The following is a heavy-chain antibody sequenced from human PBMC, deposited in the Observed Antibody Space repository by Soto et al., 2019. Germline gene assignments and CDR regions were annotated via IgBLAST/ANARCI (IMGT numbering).Heavy chain of an antibody. V-gene: IGHV1-3*05. CDR1: GYTFTSYA. D-gene: IGHD2-8*02. CDR2: INAGNGNT. J-gene: IGHJ4*02. Sequence: QVQLVQSGAEEKKPGASVNVSCKASGYTFTSYAIHWVRQAPGQRLEWMGWINAGNGNTKYSQKFTGRIAITRDTSESNGYMELSSLKSEDKAVYYCARGDWWLFDYWGQGTLVTVSS. CDR3: ARGDWWLFDY.